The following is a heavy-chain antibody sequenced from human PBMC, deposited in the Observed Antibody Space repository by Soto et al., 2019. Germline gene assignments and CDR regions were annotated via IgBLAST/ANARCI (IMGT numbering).Heavy chain of an antibody. CDR2: IKSKTDGGTT. D-gene: IGHD3-22*01. J-gene: IGHJ6*02. CDR1: GFTFSNAW. V-gene: IGHV3-15*07. Sequence: GGSLRLSCAASGFTFSNAWMNWVRQAPGKGLEWVGRIKSKTDGGTTDYAAPVKGRFTISRDDSKNTLYLQMNSLKTEDTAVYYCTTDPRITMIVVVAGGWYYGMDVWGQGTTVTVSS. CDR3: TTDPRITMIVVVAGGWYYGMDV.